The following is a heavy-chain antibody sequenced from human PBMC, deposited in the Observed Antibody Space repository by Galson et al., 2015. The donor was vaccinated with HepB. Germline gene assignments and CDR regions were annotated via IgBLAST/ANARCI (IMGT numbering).Heavy chain of an antibody. D-gene: IGHD3-3*01. J-gene: IGHJ6*03. CDR3: AKRISITFFGPGKNYMDV. Sequence: LRLSCAASEFTFSSHAMSWVRQAPGKGLEWVSGISGSGDTTYYAGSVEGRFTISRDNSKNTLYMQINSLTAEDTAVYYCAKRISITFFGPGKNYMDVWGKGTTVTVSS. V-gene: IGHV3-23*01. CDR2: ISGSGDTT. CDR1: EFTFSSHA.